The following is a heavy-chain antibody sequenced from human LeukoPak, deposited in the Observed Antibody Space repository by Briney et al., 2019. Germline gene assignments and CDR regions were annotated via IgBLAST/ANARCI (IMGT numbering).Heavy chain of an antibody. V-gene: IGHV4-4*02. J-gene: IGHJ4*02. CDR3: AARCYDYVWGSPFDY. CDR2: IYHSGST. CDR1: GGSISSSNW. D-gene: IGHD3-16*01. Sequence: SETLSLTCAVSGGSISSSNWWSWVRQPPGNGLEWIGEIYHSGSTNYNPSLKSRVTISVDKSKNQFSLKLSSVTAADTAVYYCAARCYDYVWGSPFDYWGQGTLVTVSS.